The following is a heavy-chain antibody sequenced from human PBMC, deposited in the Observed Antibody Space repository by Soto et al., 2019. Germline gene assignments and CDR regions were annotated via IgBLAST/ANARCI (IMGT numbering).Heavy chain of an antibody. CDR2: MNPNSGNT. J-gene: IGHJ6*02. CDR1: GYTFTSYY. D-gene: IGHD6-13*01. Sequence: GASVKVSCKASGYTFTSYYINWVLQATGQGLEWMGWMNPNSGNTGYAQKFQGRVTMTRNTSISTAYMELSSLRSEDTAVYYCARGDSSSLFNYYYGMDVWGQGTTVTVSS. V-gene: IGHV1-8*01. CDR3: ARGDSSSLFNYYYGMDV.